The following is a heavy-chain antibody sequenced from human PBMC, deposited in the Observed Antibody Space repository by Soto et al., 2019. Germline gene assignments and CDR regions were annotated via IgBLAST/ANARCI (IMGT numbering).Heavy chain of an antibody. J-gene: IGHJ4*02. V-gene: IGHV1-69*02. CDR3: ARVRLGYSRHCVFDY. D-gene: IGHD5-12*01. CDR2: IIPILGIA. Sequence: QVQLVQSGAEVKKPGSSLKFSCTASGGTFSSYTISWVRQAPGQGLEWMGRIIPILGIANYAQKFQGRVTITADKSTSTAYRELSSLRSEDTAVYYCARVRLGYSRHCVFDYWGQGTLVTVSS. CDR1: GGTFSSYT.